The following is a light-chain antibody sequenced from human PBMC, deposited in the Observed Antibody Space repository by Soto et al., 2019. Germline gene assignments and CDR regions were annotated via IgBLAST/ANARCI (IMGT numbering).Light chain of an antibody. J-gene: IGKJ1*01. V-gene: IGKV3-15*01. Sequence: EIVLTQSPGTQSLSPGERVTLSCRASQSVSSIYLAWYQQKPGQAPRLLMYGASTRATGIPARFSGSGSGTEFTLTISRLQYEDFAVYYCQQYNNWPRTFGQGTKVDIK. CDR3: QQYNNWPRT. CDR2: GAS. CDR1: QSVSSIY.